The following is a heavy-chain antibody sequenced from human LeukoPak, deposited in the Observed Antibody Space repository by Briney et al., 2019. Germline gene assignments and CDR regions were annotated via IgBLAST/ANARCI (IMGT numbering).Heavy chain of an antibody. V-gene: IGHV1-69*04. CDR2: IIPILGIA. CDR3: ARELIRYLTPQKDWFDP. D-gene: IGHD3-9*01. J-gene: IGHJ5*02. CDR1: GGTFSSYA. Sequence: SVKVSCKASGGTFSSYAISWVRQAPGQGLEWMGRIIPILGIANYAQKFQGRVTITADKSTSTAYMELSSLRSEDTAVYYCARELIRYLTPQKDWFDPWGQGTLVTVSS.